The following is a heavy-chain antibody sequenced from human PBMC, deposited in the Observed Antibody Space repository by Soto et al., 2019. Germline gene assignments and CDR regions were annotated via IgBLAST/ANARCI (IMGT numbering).Heavy chain of an antibody. CDR2: ISGSGGST. J-gene: IGHJ4*02. V-gene: IGHV3-23*01. D-gene: IGHD3-22*01. CDR1: GFTFSSYA. CDR3: AKVDQSADSSGYYAY. Sequence: PGGSLRLSCAASGFTFSSYAMSWVRQAPGKGLEWVSAISGSGGSTYYADSVKGRFTISRDNSKNTLYLQMNSLRAEDTAVYYRAKVDQSADSSGYYAYWGQGTLVTVSS.